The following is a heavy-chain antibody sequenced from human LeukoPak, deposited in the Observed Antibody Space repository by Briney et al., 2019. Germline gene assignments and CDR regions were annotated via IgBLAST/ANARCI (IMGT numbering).Heavy chain of an antibody. D-gene: IGHD3-22*01. Sequence: PGGSLRLSCAASGFTFSSYAMSWVRQAPGKGLEWVSGISGSGGNTYYADSVKGRFTISRDNSKNTLYLQMNSLRAEDTAVYYCATTINTNYYDSSSLLNYFDHWGQGTLVTVSS. CDR2: ISGSGGNT. J-gene: IGHJ4*02. CDR1: GFTFSSYA. CDR3: ATTINTNYYDSSSLLNYFDH. V-gene: IGHV3-23*01.